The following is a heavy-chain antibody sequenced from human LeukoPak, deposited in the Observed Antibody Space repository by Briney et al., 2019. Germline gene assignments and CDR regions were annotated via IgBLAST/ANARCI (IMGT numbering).Heavy chain of an antibody. J-gene: IGHJ4*02. CDR2: ASYSGST. Sequence: SETLSLTCTVSGGSISSSSHYWGWIRQSPGKGLEWIGSASYSGSTYYNPSLKSRVTISVDPSKNQFSLKLSSVTAADTAVYYCARDRQQPSPFDYWGQGTLVTVSS. CDR1: GGSISSSSHY. D-gene: IGHD6-13*01. V-gene: IGHV4-39*02. CDR3: ARDRQQPSPFDY.